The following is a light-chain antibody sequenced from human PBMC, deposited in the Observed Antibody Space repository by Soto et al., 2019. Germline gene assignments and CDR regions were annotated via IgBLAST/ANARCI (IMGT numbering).Light chain of an antibody. CDR1: QSVSSY. CDR2: DAS. V-gene: IGKV3-11*01. J-gene: IGKJ5*01. CDR3: QQRSNWPIT. Sequence: EIVLTQSPATLSFSPAQRATLSVRASQSVSSYLAWYQQKPGQAPRLLIYDASNRATGIPARFSGSGSGTDFTLTISSLEPEDFAVYYCQQRSNWPITFGQGTRLEIK.